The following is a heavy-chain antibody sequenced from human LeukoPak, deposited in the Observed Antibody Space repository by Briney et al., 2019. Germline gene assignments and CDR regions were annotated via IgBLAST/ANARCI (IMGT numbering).Heavy chain of an antibody. D-gene: IGHD2-21*02. CDR1: GYTFTGNH. CDR3: ARGGSTDSIHSCGGNCYFLDY. V-gene: IGHV1-2*02. CDR2: INPNSGGT. J-gene: IGHJ4*02. Sequence: PGASVKVSCKASGYTFTGNHMHWVRQAPGQGLEWMGWINPNSGGTNYAQKFQGRVIMPRDTSISTAYMELSRLGSDDTAVYYCARGGSTDSIHSCGGNCYFLDYWGQGTLVTVSS.